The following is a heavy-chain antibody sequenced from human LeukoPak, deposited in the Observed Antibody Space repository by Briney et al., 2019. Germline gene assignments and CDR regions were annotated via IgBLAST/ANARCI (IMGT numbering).Heavy chain of an antibody. CDR1: GFTFSSYA. CDR2: ISYDGSNK. CDR3: AGDPRYTMVRGSRLDY. V-gene: IGHV3-30-3*01. Sequence: GGSLRLSCAASGFTFSSYAMHWVRQAPGKGLEWVAVISYDGSNKYYADSVKGRFTISRDNSKNTLYLQMNSLRAEDTAVYYCAGDPRYTMVRGSRLDYWGQGTLVTVSS. J-gene: IGHJ4*02. D-gene: IGHD3-10*01.